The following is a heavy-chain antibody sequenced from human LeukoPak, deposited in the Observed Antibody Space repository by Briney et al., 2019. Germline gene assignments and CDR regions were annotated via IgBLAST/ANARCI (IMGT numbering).Heavy chain of an antibody. V-gene: IGHV1-8*01. CDR3: ARVHYSGTYFSQNYFDY. D-gene: IGHD4-11*01. CDR2: MNPISGKT. CDR1: GYTFTRYD. J-gene: IGHJ4*02. Sequence: ASVKVSCKASGYTFTRYDISWVRQATGQDLEWMGRMNPISGKTDYAQKFQGRVTMTRNNSISTAYIELSSLRSDDTAVYYCARVHYSGTYFSQNYFDYWGQGTLATVSS.